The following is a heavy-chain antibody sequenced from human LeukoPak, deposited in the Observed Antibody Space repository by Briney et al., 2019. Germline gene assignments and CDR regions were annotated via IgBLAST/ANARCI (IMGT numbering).Heavy chain of an antibody. CDR3: VREDYGDYTESFQH. CDR1: GFTFSSYE. J-gene: IGHJ1*01. CDR2: IGSTSSSI. V-gene: IGHV3-21*01. Sequence: GGSLRLSCAASGFTFSSYEMNWVRQAPGKGLEWVSSIGSTSSSIYYAASVKGRFTISRDNAKNSLYLQMNSLRAEDTAVYYCVREDYGDYTESFQHWGQGTLVTVSS. D-gene: IGHD4-17*01.